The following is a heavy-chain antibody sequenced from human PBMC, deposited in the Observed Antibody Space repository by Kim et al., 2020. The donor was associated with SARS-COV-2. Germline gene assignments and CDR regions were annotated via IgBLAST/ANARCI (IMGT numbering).Heavy chain of an antibody. V-gene: IGHV3-11*05. Sequence: AGSLEGRFSISRDDAKNSLYLQRNSLRAEDTAVYYCARVSSGSSSWYWFDPWGQGTLVTVSS. J-gene: IGHJ5*02. CDR3: ARVSSGSSSWYWFDP. D-gene: IGHD6-13*01.